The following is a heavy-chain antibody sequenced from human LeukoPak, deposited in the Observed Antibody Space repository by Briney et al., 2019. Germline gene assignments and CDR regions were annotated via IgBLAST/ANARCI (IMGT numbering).Heavy chain of an antibody. CDR3: TRLTGYCTNGVCYTPSHYYYYMDV. Sequence: PSETLSLTCTVSGGSISSYYWSWIRQPPGKGLEWIGYILTSGSTNYNPSLKSRVTISVDTSRKRFSLKLSSVTAADTAVYYCTRLTGYCTNGVCYTPSHYYYYMDVWGKGTTVTVSS. CDR1: GGSISSYY. J-gene: IGHJ6*03. D-gene: IGHD2-8*01. CDR2: ILTSGST. V-gene: IGHV4-4*09.